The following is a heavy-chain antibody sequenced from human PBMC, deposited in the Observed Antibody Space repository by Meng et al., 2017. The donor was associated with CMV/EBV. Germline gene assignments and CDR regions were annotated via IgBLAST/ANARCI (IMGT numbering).Heavy chain of an antibody. D-gene: IGHD3-3*01. CDR1: GFTFSSYA. CDR3: ANASDFWSGYHDNWFDP. CDR2: ISGSGGST. V-gene: IGHV3-23*01. J-gene: IGHJ5*02. Sequence: SGFTFSSYAMSWVRQAPGKGLEWVSAISGSGGSTYYADSVKGRFTISRDNSKNTLYLQMNSLRAEDTAVYYCANASDFWSGYHDNWFDPWGQGTLVTVS.